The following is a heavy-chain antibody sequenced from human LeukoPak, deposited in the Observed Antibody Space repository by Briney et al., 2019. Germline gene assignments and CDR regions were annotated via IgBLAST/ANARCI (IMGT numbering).Heavy chain of an antibody. CDR1: GGSISSGSYF. V-gene: IGHV4-61*02. CDR3: ARGGIAVAGTRKAENWFDP. CDR2: IYTSGST. D-gene: IGHD6-19*01. J-gene: IGHJ5*02. Sequence: SETLSLTCTVSGGSISSGSYFWSWIRQPAGKGLEWIGRIYTSGSTNYNPSLKSRVTISVDTSKNQFSLKLSSVTAADTAVYYCARGGIAVAGTRKAENWFDPWGQGTLVTVSS.